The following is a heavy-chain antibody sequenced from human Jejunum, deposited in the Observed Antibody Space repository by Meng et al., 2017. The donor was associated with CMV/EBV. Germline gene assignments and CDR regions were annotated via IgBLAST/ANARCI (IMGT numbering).Heavy chain of an antibody. Sequence: GSLRLSCETSGFRFSDYYMSWVRQAPGKGLEWLSYISPFGGTMYYADSVKGRFTISRDNAKNSLFLHMNGLTAEDTGVYYCASYVYWGQGTRVTVSS. CDR3: ASYVY. D-gene: IGHD3-16*01. V-gene: IGHV3-11*01. CDR2: ISPFGGTM. CDR1: GFRFSDYY. J-gene: IGHJ4*02.